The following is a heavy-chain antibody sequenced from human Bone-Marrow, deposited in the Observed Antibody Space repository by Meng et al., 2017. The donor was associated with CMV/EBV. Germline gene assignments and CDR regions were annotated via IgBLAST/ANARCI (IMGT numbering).Heavy chain of an antibody. D-gene: IGHD1-1*01. Sequence: GGSLRLSCTVSGGSISSYWMHWVRQAPGKGLVWVSRINSDGSGTTYADSVKGRFTISRDNAKNTLYLQMNSLRAEDTAVYYCARGNAHAFDYWGQGTLVTVSS. CDR2: INSDGSGT. V-gene: IGHV3-74*01. J-gene: IGHJ4*02. CDR3: ARGNAHAFDY. CDR1: GGSISSYW.